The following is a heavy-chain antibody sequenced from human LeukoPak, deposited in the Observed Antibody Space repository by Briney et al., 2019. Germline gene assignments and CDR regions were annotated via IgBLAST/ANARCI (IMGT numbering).Heavy chain of an antibody. CDR3: AKYFHEGSSASPLDY. V-gene: IGHV3-30*02. Sequence: GGSLRLSCVASGFSFSSYGMHWVRQAPGKGLEWVAFIRYDGTNKYYRDSVRGRFTISRDNSKNTLYLQMNNLRGEDTALYYCAKYFHEGSSASPLDYWGQGTLVTVSS. CDR2: IRYDGTNK. D-gene: IGHD3-22*01. CDR1: GFSFSSYG. J-gene: IGHJ4*02.